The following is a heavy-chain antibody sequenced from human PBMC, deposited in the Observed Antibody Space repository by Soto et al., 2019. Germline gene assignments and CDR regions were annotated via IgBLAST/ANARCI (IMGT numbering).Heavy chain of an antibody. J-gene: IGHJ5*02. D-gene: IGHD6-6*01. CDR1: GYSFSSYC. CDR3: VRHGSIGGRRNWFDT. CDR2: IYPGDSNT. V-gene: IGHV5-51*01. Sequence: PGESLKISCTGSGYSFSSYCFGWVRQMPGKGLEWMGIIYPGDSNTNNSPSFQRQNTISADTYITTAYMQWTILKASNTGKYYRVRHGSIGGRRNWFDTWGQGIQFTFSS.